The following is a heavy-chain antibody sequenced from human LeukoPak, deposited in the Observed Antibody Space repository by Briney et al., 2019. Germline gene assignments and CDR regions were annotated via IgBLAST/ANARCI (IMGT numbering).Heavy chain of an antibody. CDR2: ISAYNGNT. V-gene: IGHV1-18*01. CDR1: GYTFTNYG. Sequence: ASVKVSCKASGYTFTNYGISWVRQAPGQALEWMGWISAYNGNTNYAQKLQGRVTMTTDTSTSTAYMELRSLRSDDTAVYYCAREGARGYYDYVWGSYRFDYWGQGTLVTVSS. CDR3: AREGARGYYDYVWGSYRFDY. J-gene: IGHJ4*02. D-gene: IGHD3-16*02.